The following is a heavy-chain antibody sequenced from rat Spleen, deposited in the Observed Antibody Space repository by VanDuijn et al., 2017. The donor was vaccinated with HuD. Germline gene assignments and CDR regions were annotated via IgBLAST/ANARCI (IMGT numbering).Heavy chain of an antibody. V-gene: IGHV5-20*01. Sequence: EVQLVESGGGLVQPGRSMKLSCAASGFTFSNYEMAWVRQAPTKGLEWVASITYDGSSTSYRGSWKGRFTISRVFAKSTLYLQMDSLRSEDTSTYYCTTGGTTLYVMDVWGQGASVTVSS. CDR2: ITYDGSST. CDR1: GFTFSNYE. D-gene: IGHD1-10*01. CDR3: TTGGTTLYVMDV. J-gene: IGHJ4*01.